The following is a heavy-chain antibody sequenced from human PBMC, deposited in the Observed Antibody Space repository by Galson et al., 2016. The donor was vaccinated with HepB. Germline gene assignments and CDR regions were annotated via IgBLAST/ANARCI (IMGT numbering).Heavy chain of an antibody. CDR3: ARGPGNYNRGREHYYGMDV. V-gene: IGHV3-30*04. Sequence: SLRLSCAASGFSFRNYAMPWVRQAPGKGLEWVSVISSDGSDKYYADSVKGRFTISRDNSKNTLYLHMNSLRGEDTAVYFCARGPGNYNRGREHYYGMDVWGQGTTLTVSS. CDR2: ISSDGSDK. CDR1: GFSFRNYA. D-gene: IGHD3-10*01. J-gene: IGHJ6*02.